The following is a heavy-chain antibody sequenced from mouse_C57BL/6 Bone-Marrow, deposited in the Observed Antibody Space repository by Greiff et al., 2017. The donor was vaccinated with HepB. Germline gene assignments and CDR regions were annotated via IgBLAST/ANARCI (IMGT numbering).Heavy chain of an antibody. CDR3: ARDAGTGSFDY. D-gene: IGHD4-1*01. V-gene: IGHV7-1*01. J-gene: IGHJ2*01. CDR1: GFTFSDFY. Sequence: EVMLVESGGGLVQSGRSLRLSCATSGFTFSDFYMEWVRQAPGKGLEWIAASRNKANDYTTEYSASVKGRFIVSRDTSQSILYLQMNALRAEDTAIYYCARDAGTGSFDYWGQGTTLTVSS. CDR2: SRNKANDYTT.